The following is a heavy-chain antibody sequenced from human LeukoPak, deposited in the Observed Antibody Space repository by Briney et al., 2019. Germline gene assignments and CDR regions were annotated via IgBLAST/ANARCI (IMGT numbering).Heavy chain of an antibody. J-gene: IGHJ4*02. Sequence: SETLSLTCTVSGGSISSSSYYWGWIRQPPGEGLGWIGSINYSGSTYYNLSLKSRVTISVDTSKNQFSLKLSSVTAADTAVYYCARLRSGRFLEEGGQGTLVTVSS. V-gene: IGHV4-39*01. CDR2: INYSGST. CDR3: ARLRSGRFLEE. D-gene: IGHD3-3*01. CDR1: GGSISSSSYY.